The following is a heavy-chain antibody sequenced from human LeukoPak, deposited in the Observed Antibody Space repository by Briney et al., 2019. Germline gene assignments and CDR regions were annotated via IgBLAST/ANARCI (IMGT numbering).Heavy chain of an antibody. V-gene: IGHV1-69*04. Sequence: SAKVSCKASGGTFSSYAISWVRQAPGQGLEWMGRIIPILGIANYAQKFQGRVTITANKSTSTAYMELSSLRSEDTAVYYCARGQILFGTNWFDPWGQGTLVTVSS. CDR3: ARGQILFGTNWFDP. CDR1: GGTFSSYA. CDR2: IIPILGIA. D-gene: IGHD3-10*02. J-gene: IGHJ5*02.